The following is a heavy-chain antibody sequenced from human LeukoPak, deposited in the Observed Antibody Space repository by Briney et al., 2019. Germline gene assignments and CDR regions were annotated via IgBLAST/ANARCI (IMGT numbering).Heavy chain of an antibody. J-gene: IGHJ3*01. CDR3: AKDPNGDFVGAFDS. Sequence: GGSLRLSCVASGFTFSAYAMVWVRQAPGRGLEWVSGISGSGHLIYYADSVKDRFAISRGNSKNTLYLQMTSLRAEDAAMYYCAKDPNGDFVGAFDSWGQGTKVIVSS. CDR1: GFTFSAYA. CDR2: ISGSGHLI. D-gene: IGHD4-17*01. V-gene: IGHV3-23*01.